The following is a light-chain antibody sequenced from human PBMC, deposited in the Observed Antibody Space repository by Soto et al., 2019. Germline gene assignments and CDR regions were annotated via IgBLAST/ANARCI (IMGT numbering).Light chain of an antibody. J-gene: IGKJ4*01. V-gene: IGKV1-17*03. CDR1: QAISHY. Sequence: DIQMTQSPSAMSASVGDRVTITCRASQAISHYLAWFHQRPGKVPKRLIYGASTLESGVPSRFSGSGSGTEFTLTISSLQPEDFGTYYCLQHNTYPISLGGGTKVDI. CDR2: GAS. CDR3: LQHNTYPIS.